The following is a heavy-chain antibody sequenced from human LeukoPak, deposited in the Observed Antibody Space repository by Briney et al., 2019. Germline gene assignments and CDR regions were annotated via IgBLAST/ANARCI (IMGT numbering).Heavy chain of an antibody. CDR1: GGTFSSYA. Sequence: ASVKVSCKASGGTFSSYAISWVRQAPGQGLEWMGGIIPIFGAANYAQKFQGRVTITADESKSTAYMKLSSLRSEDTAVYYCAREPLPAAIRGVHGWFDPWGQGTLVTVSS. V-gene: IGHV1-69*13. CDR2: IIPIFGAA. D-gene: IGHD2-2*02. CDR3: AREPLPAAIRGVHGWFDP. J-gene: IGHJ5*02.